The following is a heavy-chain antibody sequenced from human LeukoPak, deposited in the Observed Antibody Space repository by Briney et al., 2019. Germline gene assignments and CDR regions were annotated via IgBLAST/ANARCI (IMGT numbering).Heavy chain of an antibody. CDR1: GLTFSSYS. D-gene: IGHD4-17*01. J-gene: IGHJ4*02. CDR3: ARENYGDYVDY. Sequence: GGSLRLSCAASGLTFSSYSMNWVRQTPGKGLEYVSAISSNGGSTYYANSVKGRFSISRDNSKNTLYLQMGSLRAEDMAVYYCARENYGDYVDYWGQGTLVTVSS. CDR2: ISSNGGST. V-gene: IGHV3-64*01.